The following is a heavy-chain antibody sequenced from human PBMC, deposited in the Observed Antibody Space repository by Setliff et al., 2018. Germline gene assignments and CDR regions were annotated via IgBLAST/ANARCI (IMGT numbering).Heavy chain of an antibody. CDR2: IFKSGT. CDR3: ARDHFGVAGDS. CDR1: GGSFDSDSHY. J-gene: IGHJ4*02. V-gene: IGHV4-61*09. Sequence: LSLTCTVSGGSFDSDSHYWSWMRQPPGKGLEWIGHIFKSGTNFHPSFRSRVSMSVDTSKSQFSLELTSVTAADTALYYCARDHFGVAGDSWGPGTLVTVSS. D-gene: IGHD3-3*01.